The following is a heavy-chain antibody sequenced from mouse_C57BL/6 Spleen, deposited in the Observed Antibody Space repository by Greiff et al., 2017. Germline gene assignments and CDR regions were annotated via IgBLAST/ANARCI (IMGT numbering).Heavy chain of an antibody. CDR2: ISDGGSYT. CDR1: GFTFSSYA. CDR3: ARDGDYYGSSYWYFDV. J-gene: IGHJ1*03. Sequence: VKLMESGGGLVKPGGSLKLSCAASGFTFSSYAMSWVRQTPEKRLEWVATISDGGSYTYYPDNVKGRFTISRDNAKNNRYLQMSHLKSEDTAMYYCARDGDYYGSSYWYFDVWGTGTTVTVSS. V-gene: IGHV5-4*01. D-gene: IGHD1-1*01.